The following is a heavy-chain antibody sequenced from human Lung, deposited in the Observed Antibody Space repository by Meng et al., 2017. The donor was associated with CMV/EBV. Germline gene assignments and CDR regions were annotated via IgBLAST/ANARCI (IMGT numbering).Heavy chain of an antibody. D-gene: IGHD3-10*01. CDR3: LRGSGGSG. V-gene: IGHV4-4*02. J-gene: IGHJ1*01. CDR2: IPHRGSS. CDR1: GDSITNHNW. Sequence: QLQLREPAPPLGQRSTTLSLPCAVSGDSITNHNWGAWFRRPPGKGLEWIGEIPHRGSSPYNPSLKSRVSMSIDKSKNQCSLKLTSVTAADTAVYHCLRGSGGSGWGQGTLVTVSS.